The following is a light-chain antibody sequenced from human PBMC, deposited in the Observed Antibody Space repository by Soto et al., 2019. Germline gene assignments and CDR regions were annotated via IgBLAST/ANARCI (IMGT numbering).Light chain of an antibody. V-gene: IGKV3-20*01. J-gene: IGKJ1*01. Sequence: IVSTQSPGTLSLSPGERATLSCRASQSVSSSYLAWYQQKPGQAPRLLIYGASSRATGIPDRFSGSGSGTDFTLTISRLEPEDFAVYYCQQYGSSPLTFCQGTKVDIK. CDR3: QQYGSSPLT. CDR2: GAS. CDR1: QSVSSSY.